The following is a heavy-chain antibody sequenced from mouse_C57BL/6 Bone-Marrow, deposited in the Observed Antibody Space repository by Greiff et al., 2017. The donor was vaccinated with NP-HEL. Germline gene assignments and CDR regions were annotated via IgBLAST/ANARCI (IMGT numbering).Heavy chain of an antibody. CDR2: ISYSGST. V-gene: IGHV3-8*01. CDR1: GYSITSDY. CDR3: ARSPLWLRRNYYAMDY. J-gene: IGHJ4*01. Sequence: EVQLQQSGPGLAKPSQTLSLTCSVTGYSITSDYWNWIRKFPGNKLEYMGYISYSGSTYYNPSLKSRISITRDTSTNQYYLQLNSVTTEDTATYYCARSPLWLRRNYYAMDYWGQGTSVTVSS. D-gene: IGHD2-2*01.